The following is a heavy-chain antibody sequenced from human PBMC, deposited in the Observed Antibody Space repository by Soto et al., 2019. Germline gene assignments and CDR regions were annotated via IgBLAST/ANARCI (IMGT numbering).Heavy chain of an antibody. CDR2: ISYDGSNK. V-gene: IGHV3-30-3*01. D-gene: IGHD6-19*01. J-gene: IGHJ4*02. CDR1: GFTFSSYA. Sequence: QVQLVESGGGVVQPGRSLRLSCAASGFTFSSYAMHWVRQAPGKGLEWVAVISYDGSNKYYADSVKGRFTISRDNSKNTLYLQMNSLRAEDTAVYYCARDLTPRSGWYDGLTYWGQGTLVTVS. CDR3: ARDLTPRSGWYDGLTY.